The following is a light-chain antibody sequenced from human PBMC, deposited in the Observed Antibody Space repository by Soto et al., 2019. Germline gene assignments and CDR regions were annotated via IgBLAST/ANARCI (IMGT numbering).Light chain of an antibody. Sequence: EVGVLQSPATVSVTPGEGATLYCRASQSVSSNLAWYQHKPGQAPRLLIYGASTRATGIPARFSGSGSGTEFTLTISILEPEDSAVYYCQQRNVWPPVTFGQGTRLAIK. V-gene: IGKV3-15*01. J-gene: IGKJ5*01. CDR2: GAS. CDR3: QQRNVWPPVT. CDR1: QSVSSN.